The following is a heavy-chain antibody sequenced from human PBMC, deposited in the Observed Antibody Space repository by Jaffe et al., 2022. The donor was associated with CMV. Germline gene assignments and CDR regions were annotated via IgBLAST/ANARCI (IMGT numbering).Heavy chain of an antibody. V-gene: IGHV3-7*03. D-gene: IGHD6-13*01. Sequence: EVQLVESGGGLVQPGGSLRLSCAASGFTFSSYWMSWVRQAPGKGLEWVANIKQDGSEKYYVDSVKGRFTISRDNAKNSLYLQMNSLRAEDTAVYYCARDRIAAADAFLYNWFDPWGQGTLVTVSS. CDR3: ARDRIAAADAFLYNWFDP. CDR2: IKQDGSEK. CDR1: GFTFSSYW. J-gene: IGHJ5*02.